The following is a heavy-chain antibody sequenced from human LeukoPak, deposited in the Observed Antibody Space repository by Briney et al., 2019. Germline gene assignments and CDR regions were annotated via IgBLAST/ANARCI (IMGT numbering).Heavy chain of an antibody. J-gene: IGHJ6*02. V-gene: IGHV1-46*01. CDR2: INPSGGST. CDR1: GYTFTSYY. CDR3: ARDGISDYYGMDV. Sequence: ASVKVSCKASGYTFTSYYMHWVRQAPGRGLEWMGIINPSGGSTSYAQKFQGRVTMTRDTSTSTVYMELSSLRSEDTAVYYCARDGISDYYGMDVWGQGTTVTVSS. D-gene: IGHD1-26*01.